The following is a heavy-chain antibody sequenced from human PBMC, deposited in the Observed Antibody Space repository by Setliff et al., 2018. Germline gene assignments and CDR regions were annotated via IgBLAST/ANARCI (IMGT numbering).Heavy chain of an antibody. CDR1: GGSISSYY. Sequence: SETLSLTCTVSGGSISSYYWSWIRQPDGTGLEWIGHIYIGGSANYNPSLKSRVTMSIDTSKNQFSLKLNSVTAAYMAVYYCAREQWLDPPGYYYMDVWAKGTTVTVSS. V-gene: IGHV4-4*07. D-gene: IGHD6-19*01. J-gene: IGHJ6*03. CDR2: IYIGGSA. CDR3: AREQWLDPPGYYYMDV.